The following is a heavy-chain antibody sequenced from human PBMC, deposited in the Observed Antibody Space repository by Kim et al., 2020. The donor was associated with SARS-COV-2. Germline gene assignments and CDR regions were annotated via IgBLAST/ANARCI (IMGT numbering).Heavy chain of an antibody. CDR2: IYYSGST. CDR3: ARVGNWYSSGWSYFDY. CDR1: GGSISSYY. J-gene: IGHJ4*02. V-gene: IGHV4-59*01. Sequence: SETLSLTCTVSGGSISSYYWSWIRQPPGKGLEWIGYIYYSGSTNYNPSLKSRVTISGDTSKNQFSLKLSPVTAADTAVYYCARVGNWYSSGWSYFDYWGQETLVTVSS. D-gene: IGHD6-19*01.